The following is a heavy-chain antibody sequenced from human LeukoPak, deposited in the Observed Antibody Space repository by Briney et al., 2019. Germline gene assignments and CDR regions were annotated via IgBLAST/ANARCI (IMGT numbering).Heavy chain of an antibody. CDR1: GFIFRNYA. Sequence: GGSLRLSCAASGFIFRNYAMSWVRQAPGKGLEWVSLFSIGGATTYYADSVKGRFTISRDNSKNTLYLQMNSLRAEDTAVYYCARGLDNWNVYIFDNWGLGTLVTVSS. CDR3: ARGLDNWNVYIFDN. D-gene: IGHD1-20*01. V-gene: IGHV3-23*01. J-gene: IGHJ4*02. CDR2: FSIGGATT.